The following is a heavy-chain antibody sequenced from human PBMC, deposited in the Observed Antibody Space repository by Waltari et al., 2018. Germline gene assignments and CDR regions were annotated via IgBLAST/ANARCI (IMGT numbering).Heavy chain of an antibody. D-gene: IGHD3-22*01. CDR3: ARVGYDSSGYYYGMDV. CDR1: GGSFSGYY. CDR2: INHRGST. Sequence: QVQLQQWGAGLLKPSETLSLTCAVYGGSFSGYYWSWIRQPPGKGLEWIGEINHRGSTNYNPSLKSRVTISVDTSKNQFSLKLSSVTAADTAVYYCARVGYDSSGYYYGMDVWGQGTTVTVSS. J-gene: IGHJ6*02. V-gene: IGHV4-34*01.